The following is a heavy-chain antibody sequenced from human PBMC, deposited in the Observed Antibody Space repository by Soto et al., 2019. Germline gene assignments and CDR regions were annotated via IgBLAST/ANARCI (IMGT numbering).Heavy chain of an antibody. CDR2: ISPILGIA. CDR1: GGTFSRYT. D-gene: IGHD4-17*01. CDR3: ARAYRATVTTKGDAFAI. J-gene: IGHJ3*02. Sequence: QVQLVQSGAEVKKPGSSVKVSCKASGGTFSRYTISWVRQAPGQGLEWMGRISPILGIANYAQKFQGRVTITADKSRRTAYMERSSLRYEDTAVYYCARAYRATVTTKGDAFAIWGQGTMVTVSS. V-gene: IGHV1-69*02.